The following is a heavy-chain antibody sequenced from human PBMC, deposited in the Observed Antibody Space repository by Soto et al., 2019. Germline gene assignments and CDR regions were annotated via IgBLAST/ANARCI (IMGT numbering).Heavy chain of an antibody. CDR2: TIPLLGPA. J-gene: IGHJ4*02. V-gene: IGHV1-69*01. CDR3: ATLSRHDVFGLDH. D-gene: IGHD3-3*01. CDR1: GGTLNSHA. Sequence: QVQLVQSGAEVKKPGSSVKVSCKASGGTLNSHAIGWVRQAPGQRLEWMGGTIPLLGPAKYPQKFQGRITTTADESTGTAYMELSSLRSEDTAVYYCATLSRHDVFGLDHWGQGTLVTVSS.